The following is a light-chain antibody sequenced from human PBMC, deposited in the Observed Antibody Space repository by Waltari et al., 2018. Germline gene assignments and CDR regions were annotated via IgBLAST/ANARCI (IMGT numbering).Light chain of an antibody. J-gene: IGLJ1*01. CDR1: SSNVGGYTL. V-gene: IGLV2-23*02. Sequence: QSALTQPASVSGSPGQSITISCTGTSSNVGGYTLVSWYQQNPGKAPQLIIYDVNKRPSGISHRFSGSKSDNTASLTISGLQAEDEADYYCCSYAGSYTYVFGSGTKVTVL. CDR3: CSYAGSYTYV. CDR2: DVN.